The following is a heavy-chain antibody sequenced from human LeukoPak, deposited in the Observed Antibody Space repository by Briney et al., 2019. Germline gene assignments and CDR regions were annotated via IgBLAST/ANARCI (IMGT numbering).Heavy chain of an antibody. Sequence: GGTLRLSCAASGFTFSSYWMSWVRQAPGKGLEWVANIKQDGSEKYYVDSVKGRFTISRDNAKNSLYLQMNSLRAEDTAVYYCARQLGYSSGWYDEDYFDYWGQGTLVTVSS. J-gene: IGHJ4*02. CDR2: IKQDGSEK. D-gene: IGHD6-19*01. CDR3: ARQLGYSSGWYDEDYFDY. CDR1: GFTFSSYW. V-gene: IGHV3-7*01.